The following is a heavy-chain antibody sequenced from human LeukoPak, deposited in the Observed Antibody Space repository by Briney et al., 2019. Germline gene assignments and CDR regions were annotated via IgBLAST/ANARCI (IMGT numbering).Heavy chain of an antibody. J-gene: IGHJ3*02. CDR3: ARQRYDAFDI. CDR1: GFTFSDYY. D-gene: IGHD5-24*01. CDR2: IYYSGST. V-gene: IGHV4-59*08. Sequence: PGGSLRLSCAASGFTFSDYYMSWIRQPPGKGLEWIGYIYYSGSTNYNPSLKSRVTISVDTSKNQFSLKLSSVTAADTAVYYCARQRYDAFDIWGQGTMVTVSS.